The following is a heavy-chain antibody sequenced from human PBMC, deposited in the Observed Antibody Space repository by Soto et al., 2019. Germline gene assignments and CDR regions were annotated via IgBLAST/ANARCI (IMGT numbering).Heavy chain of an antibody. CDR1: GFTFSNYA. J-gene: IGHJ4*02. CDR2: ISCSGGST. V-gene: IGHV3-23*04. D-gene: IGHD6-25*01. CDR3: AKDQGSGWCGIDY. Sequence: EVQLVESGGGLVQPGGSLRLSCAASGFTFSNYAVPWVRQAPGKGLEWVSTISCSGGSTYYADSVKGRFTISRDNSKNTLYVQMKSLRAEDTAVDYCAKDQGSGWCGIDYWGQGTLVTVSS.